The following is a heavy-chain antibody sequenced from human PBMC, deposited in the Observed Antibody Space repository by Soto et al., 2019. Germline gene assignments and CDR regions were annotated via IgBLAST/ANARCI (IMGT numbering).Heavy chain of an antibody. CDR1: GGSFSGYY. V-gene: IGHV4-34*01. D-gene: IGHD6-13*01. CDR3: ARGGGSSWYYFDY. J-gene: IGHJ4*02. CDR2: INHSGST. Sequence: SETLSLTCAVYGGSFSGYYWSWIRQPPGKGLEWIGEINHSGSTNYNPSLKSRVTISVDTSKNQFSLKLSSVTAADTAVYYCARGGGSSWYYFDYWGQGTLVTVSS.